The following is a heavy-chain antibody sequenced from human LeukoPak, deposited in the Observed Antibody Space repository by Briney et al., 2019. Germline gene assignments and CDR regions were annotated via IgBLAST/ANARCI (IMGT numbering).Heavy chain of an antibody. V-gene: IGHV4-59*12. CDR3: ARRGSSTSQGFDP. CDR2: IYYSGST. CDR1: GGSISSYY. D-gene: IGHD2-2*01. Sequence: PSETLSLTCTVSGGSISSYYWSWIRQPPGKGLEWIGYIYYSGSTNYNPSLKSRVTISVDTSKNQFSLKLSSVTAADTAVYYCARRGSSTSQGFDPWGQGTLVTVSS. J-gene: IGHJ5*02.